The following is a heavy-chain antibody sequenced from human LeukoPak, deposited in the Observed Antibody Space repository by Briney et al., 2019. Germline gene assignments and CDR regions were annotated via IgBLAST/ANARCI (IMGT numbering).Heavy chain of an antibody. CDR3: ARRLGYCSSTSCYTSWFDP. V-gene: IGHV4-61*02. J-gene: IGHJ5*02. D-gene: IGHD2-2*02. CDR1: GGSINSGNYY. Sequence: SQTLSLTCTVSGGSINSGNYYWSWIRQPAGKGLEWIGRIYTSGSTNSHPSLRTRVTISVDTSRNQFSLKLSSVTAADTAVYYCARRLGYCSSTSCYTSWFDPWGQGTLVTVSS. CDR2: IYTSGST.